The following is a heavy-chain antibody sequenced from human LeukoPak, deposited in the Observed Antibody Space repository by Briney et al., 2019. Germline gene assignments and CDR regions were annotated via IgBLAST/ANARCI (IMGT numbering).Heavy chain of an antibody. Sequence: ASVKVSCKASGYTFPAYYMYWVRQAPGQGLEWMRRINPNSGGTNYAQKFQGRVTLTTDTSISTAYMELSRLRSDDTAVYYCAREISMVRGVKKRFDPWGQGTLLTVSS. D-gene: IGHD3-10*01. V-gene: IGHV1-2*06. J-gene: IGHJ5*02. CDR1: GYTFPAYY. CDR3: AREISMVRGVKKRFDP. CDR2: INPNSGGT.